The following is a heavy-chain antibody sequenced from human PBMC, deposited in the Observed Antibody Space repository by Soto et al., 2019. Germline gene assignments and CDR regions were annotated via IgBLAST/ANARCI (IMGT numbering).Heavy chain of an antibody. Sequence: SVEVSSKAYGGTFSSYAISSVRQPPRQELELIGGIIPIFGTANYAQKFQGRVTITADESTSTAYMELSSLRSEDTAVYYCARGYCSGGSCYAEAFYYYGMDVWGQGTTVTVSS. CDR1: GGTFSSYA. V-gene: IGHV1-69*13. D-gene: IGHD2-15*01. J-gene: IGHJ6*02. CDR3: ARGYCSGGSCYAEAFYYYGMDV. CDR2: IIPIFGTA.